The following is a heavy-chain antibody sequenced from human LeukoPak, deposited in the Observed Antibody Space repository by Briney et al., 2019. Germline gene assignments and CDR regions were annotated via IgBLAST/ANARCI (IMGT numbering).Heavy chain of an antibody. CDR3: ARSRGNDY. V-gene: IGHV3-48*02. CDR1: GFTFTTYT. CDR2: ISSTSSTI. Sequence: WGSLTLPCAASGFTFTTYTMNWVRQAPGKGLEWISYISSTSSTIEYADSVKGRFTISRDNAKNSLYLQMNSLRDEDTAVYYCARSRGNDYWGPGTLVPVSS. J-gene: IGHJ4*02.